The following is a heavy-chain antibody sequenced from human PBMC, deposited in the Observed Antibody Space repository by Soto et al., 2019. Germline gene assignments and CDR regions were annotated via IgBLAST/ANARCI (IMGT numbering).Heavy chain of an antibody. D-gene: IGHD1-26*01. J-gene: IGHJ4*02. V-gene: IGHV3-30*01. CDR1: GFTFTNCA. CDR2: VGSDGMHK. Sequence: QVQLVESGGGVVQPGRSLRLSCAASGFTFTNCAMHCVRQAPGKGLEWVAVVGSDGMHKYYGDFVKGRFTISRDTSENTVSLQMDRLTNEDTAVYYCARDVIVDAPDYFHYWGRGTLVTVSS. CDR3: ARDVIVDAPDYFHY.